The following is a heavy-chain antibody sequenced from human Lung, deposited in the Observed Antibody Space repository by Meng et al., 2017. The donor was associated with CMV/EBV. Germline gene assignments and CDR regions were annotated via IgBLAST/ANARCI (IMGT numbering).Heavy chain of an antibody. Sequence: GGSLRLXCAASGFTFSDYYMSWIRQAPGRGLDWVSYITSSSSATYYADSVKGRFTISRDNAKNSLYLQMNSLRVEDTAVYYCARVKGSFKFAMDVWGQGNXV. CDR2: ITSSSSAT. CDR1: GFTFSDYY. V-gene: IGHV3-11*01. J-gene: IGHJ6*01. D-gene: IGHD2/OR15-2a*01. CDR3: ARVKGSFKFAMDV.